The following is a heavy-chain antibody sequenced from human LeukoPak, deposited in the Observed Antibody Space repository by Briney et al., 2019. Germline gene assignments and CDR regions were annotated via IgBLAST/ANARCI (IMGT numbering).Heavy chain of an antibody. CDR3: AKTGDYYDSSDYYRPDAFDI. CDR1: GFTFSSYA. V-gene: IGHV3-23*01. D-gene: IGHD3-22*01. J-gene: IGHJ3*02. Sequence: GGSLRLSCAASGFTFSSYAMSWVRQAPGKGLEWVSVISGSAANTYYADSVKGRFTISRDNSKNTLYLQMNSPRAEDTAVYYCAKTGDYYDSSDYYRPDAFDIWGQGTMVTVSS. CDR2: ISGSAANT.